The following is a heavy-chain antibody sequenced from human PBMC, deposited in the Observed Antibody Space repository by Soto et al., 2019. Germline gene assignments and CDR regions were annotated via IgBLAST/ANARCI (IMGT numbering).Heavy chain of an antibody. CDR2: IKRKSDGETT. CDR3: AADRYCSSNTCPGAFDI. J-gene: IGHJ3*02. Sequence: EVQLVESGGDSVKPGGSLRLSCAASGFTFTYVWMTWVRQAPGKGLEWVGRIKRKSDGETTDYAAPVKGRFTISRDDSKITLYLEMNSLKTDDTAVYYCAADRYCSSNTCPGAFDIWGQGTMVRVSA. CDR1: GFTFTYVW. V-gene: IGHV3-15*01. D-gene: IGHD2-2*01.